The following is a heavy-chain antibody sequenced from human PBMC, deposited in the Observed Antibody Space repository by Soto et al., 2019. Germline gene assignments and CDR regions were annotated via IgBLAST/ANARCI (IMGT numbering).Heavy chain of an antibody. CDR2: ISGGGGTT. CDR3: ARASVVTSRSYYYYGMDV. CDR1: GFTFRSHA. J-gene: IGHJ6*02. V-gene: IGHV3-23*01. D-gene: IGHD2-21*02. Sequence: GSLRRSCAASGFTFRSHAMSWVRQAPGKGLEWVLGISGGGGTTYYPESVKGRFTISRDNSKNTLFLQMNSLRAEDTAVYYCARASVVTSRSYYYYGMDVWGQGTTVTVSS.